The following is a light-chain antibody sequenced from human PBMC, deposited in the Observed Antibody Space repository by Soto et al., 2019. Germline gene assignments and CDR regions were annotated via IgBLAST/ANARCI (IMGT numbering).Light chain of an antibody. Sequence: EMVLTQSPATLAASSEERAALSCRGSQSVSSSYLAWYQQKPGQAPRLLFFGASIRATGLPARFSGGGSGTDLTLTISRLEPEDFAVYYCQQYGSSPGTXGQGTKVDIK. CDR2: GAS. V-gene: IGKV3-20*01. CDR3: QQYGSSPGT. CDR1: QSVSSSY. J-gene: IGKJ1*01.